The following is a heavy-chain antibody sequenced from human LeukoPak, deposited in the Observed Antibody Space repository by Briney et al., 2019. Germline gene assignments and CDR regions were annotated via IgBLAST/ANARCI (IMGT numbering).Heavy chain of an antibody. D-gene: IGHD3-22*01. CDR2: IRYDGSNK. CDR3: ARDRRIYDSSGYPDY. V-gene: IGHV3-30*02. J-gene: IGHJ4*02. Sequence: QPGGTLRLSCAASGFTFSSYGMHWVRQAPGKGLEWVAFIRYDGSNKYYADSVKGRFTISRDNSKNTLYLQMNSLRAEDTAVYYCARDRRIYDSSGYPDYWGQGTLVTVSS. CDR1: GFTFSSYG.